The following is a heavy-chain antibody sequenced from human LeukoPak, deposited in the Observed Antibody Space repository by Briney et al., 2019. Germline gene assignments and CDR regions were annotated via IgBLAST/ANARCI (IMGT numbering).Heavy chain of an antibody. CDR1: GFTFSSYA. CDR3: AKALLLWFGELLYFDY. D-gene: IGHD3-10*01. J-gene: IGHJ4*02. Sequence: GGSLRLSCAASGFTFSSYAMSWVRQAPGKGLEWVSAISGSGGSTYSADSVKGRFTISRDNSKNTLYLQMNSLRAEDTAVYYCAKALLLWFGELLYFDYWGQGTLVTVSS. CDR2: ISGSGGST. V-gene: IGHV3-23*01.